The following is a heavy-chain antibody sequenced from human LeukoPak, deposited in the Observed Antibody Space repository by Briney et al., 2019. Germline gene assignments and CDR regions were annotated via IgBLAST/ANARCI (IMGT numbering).Heavy chain of an antibody. J-gene: IGHJ4*02. Sequence: SETLSLTCAVSGYSISSGYYWGWIQQPPGKGLEGIGSIYHTGSTYYNPSLQSRVTISLDSPKNQFSLKLTSVTAADTAVYYCASGGTAVVMALTYYFDTWGQGTPITVSS. V-gene: IGHV4-38-2*01. CDR2: IYHTGST. D-gene: IGHD3-22*01. CDR1: GYSISSGYY. CDR3: ASGGTAVVMALTYYFDT.